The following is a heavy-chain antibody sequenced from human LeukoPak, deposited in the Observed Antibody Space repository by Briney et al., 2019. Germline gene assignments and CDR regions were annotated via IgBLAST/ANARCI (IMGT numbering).Heavy chain of an antibody. D-gene: IGHD4-23*01. J-gene: IGHJ3*02. CDR2: INPNSGGT. Sequence: ASVKVSCKASGYTFTGYYMHWVRQAPGQGLEWLGWINPNSGGTNYAQKFQGRVTMTRDTSISTAYMELSRLRSDDTAVYYCASVPGGRSDDAFDIWGQGTMVTVSS. V-gene: IGHV1-2*02. CDR1: GYTFTGYY. CDR3: ASVPGGRSDDAFDI.